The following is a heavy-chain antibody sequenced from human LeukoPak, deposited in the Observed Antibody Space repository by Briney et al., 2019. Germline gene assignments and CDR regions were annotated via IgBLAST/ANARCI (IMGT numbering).Heavy chain of an antibody. CDR3: TTERDSSSWYRTPVDY. J-gene: IGHJ4*02. V-gene: IGHV3-15*01. D-gene: IGHD6-13*01. Sequence: PGGSLRLSCAASGFTFSNAWMSWVRQAPGKGLEWVGRIKSKTDGGTTDYAAPVKGRFTISRDDSKNTLYLQMNSLKTEDTAVYYCTTERDSSSWYRTPVDYWGQGTLVTVSS. CDR2: IKSKTDGGTT. CDR1: GFTFSNAW.